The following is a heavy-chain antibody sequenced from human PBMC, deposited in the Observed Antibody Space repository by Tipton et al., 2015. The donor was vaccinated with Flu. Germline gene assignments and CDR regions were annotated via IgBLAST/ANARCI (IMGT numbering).Heavy chain of an antibody. Sequence: LRLSCAISGDNVSTFGAAWNWIRQSPSRGLKWLGRAYSRFKWNFDYAESVRSRLTINVDTFKNQVSLQLSSVTPEDTSVYFCARGRDNAFDVWSQGTKVIVSS. CDR3: ARGRDNAFDV. J-gene: IGHJ3*01. CDR1: GDNVSTFGAA. V-gene: IGHV6-1*01. D-gene: IGHD1-14*01. CDR2: AYSRFKWNF.